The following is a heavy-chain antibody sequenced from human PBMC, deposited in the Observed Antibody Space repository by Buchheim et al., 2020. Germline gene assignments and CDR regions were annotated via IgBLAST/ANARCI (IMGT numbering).Heavy chain of an antibody. CDR3: ARDPGAVRSDTFG. V-gene: IGHV3-66*01. CDR2: IYGGGDT. J-gene: IGHJ4*02. D-gene: IGHD3-10*02. CDR1: GVTVSNNF. Sequence: EVQLVESGGGLVQPGGSLRLSCAASGVTVSNNFMNWVRQAPGKGLEWVSLIYGGGDTSYAASVKGRFTISRDSSKNTLYLQMNSLRVEDTAVYYCARDPGAVRSDTFGWGQGTL.